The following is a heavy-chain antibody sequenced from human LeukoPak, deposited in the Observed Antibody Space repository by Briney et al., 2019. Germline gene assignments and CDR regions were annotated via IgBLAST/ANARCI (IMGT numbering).Heavy chain of an antibody. CDR2: IYTCGST. V-gene: IGHV4-4*07. J-gene: IGHJ5*02. CDR1: GVSLSIYY. D-gene: IGHD5-24*01. CDR3: ARCSGNGYNYSWFDP. Sequence: PSETLCLSCTVSGVSLSIYYWNWLRQPAGKGPDWFGRIYTCGSTNYNPSLNSRVTMSVDASKTQFSLKLSSVTAADTAVYYCARCSGNGYNYSWFDPWGQGTLVTVSS.